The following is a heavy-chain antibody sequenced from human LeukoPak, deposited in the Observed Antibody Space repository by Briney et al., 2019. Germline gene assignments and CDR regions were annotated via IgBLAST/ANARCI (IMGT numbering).Heavy chain of an antibody. CDR1: GFTFSSYG. D-gene: IGHD2-15*01. Sequence: GGSLRLSCAASGFTFSSYGMHWVRQAPGKGLEWVAVISYDGSNKYYADSVKGRFTISRDNSKNTLYLQMNSLRAEDTAVYYCAARDYCSGGSCYEGAQSIRYYYYYMDVWGKGTTVTVSS. V-gene: IGHV3-30*03. J-gene: IGHJ6*03. CDR3: AARDYCSGGSCYEGAQSIRYYYYYMDV. CDR2: ISYDGSNK.